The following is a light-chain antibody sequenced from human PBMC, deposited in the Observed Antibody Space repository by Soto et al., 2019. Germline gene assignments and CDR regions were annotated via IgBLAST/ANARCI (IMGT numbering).Light chain of an antibody. CDR2: EVS. J-gene: IGLJ1*01. CDR1: SSDVGGYNY. V-gene: IGLV2-14*01. Sequence: QSALTQPASVSGSPGQSITISCTGTSSDVGGYNYVSWYQQHPGKAPKLMIYEVSNRPSGVSNRFSASKSGNTASLTISGLQAEDEADYYSSSYTSSSTLVFGTGTKLTVL. CDR3: SSYTSSSTLV.